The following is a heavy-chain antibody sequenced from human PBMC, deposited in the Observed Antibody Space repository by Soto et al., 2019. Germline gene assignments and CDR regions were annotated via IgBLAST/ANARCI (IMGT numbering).Heavy chain of an antibody. J-gene: IGHJ6*02. V-gene: IGHV1-69*13. CDR1: GGTFSSYA. D-gene: IGHD5-18*01. CDR3: ARESVDTAMVSNSVYYYYGMDV. CDR2: IIPIFGTA. Sequence: SVKVSCKASGGTFSSYAISWVRQAPGQGLEWMGGIIPIFGTANYAQKFQGRVTITADESTSTAYMEPSSLRSEDTAVYYCARESVDTAMVSNSVYYYYGMDVWGQGTTVTVSS.